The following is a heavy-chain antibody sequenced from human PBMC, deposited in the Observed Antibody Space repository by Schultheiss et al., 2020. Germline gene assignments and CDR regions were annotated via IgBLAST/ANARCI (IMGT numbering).Heavy chain of an antibody. CDR3: ARATYYYDSSGYPGAFDI. J-gene: IGHJ3*02. V-gene: IGHV3-30-3*01. CDR1: GFTFSSYA. CDR2: ISYNGSNK. Sequence: GGSLTLSCAASGFTFSSYAMHWVRQAPGKGLEWVAVISYNGSNKYYADSVKGRFTISRDNSKNTLYLQMNSLRAEDTAVYYCARATYYYDSSGYPGAFDIWGQGTMVTVSS. D-gene: IGHD3-22*01.